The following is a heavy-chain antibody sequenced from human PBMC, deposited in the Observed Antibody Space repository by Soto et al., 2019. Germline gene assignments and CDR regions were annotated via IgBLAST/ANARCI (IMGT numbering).Heavy chain of an antibody. CDR3: ATDGQITLFGAASAPYAMDV. CDR1: GGTFSNLA. Sequence: QVRLVQSGAEVKKPGSSVNLSCKASGGTFSNLAINWVRQAPGQGLEWMGGITPLLGAADYAQKFQGRVSIISDESTTTVYMELRSLKSDDTAIYYCATDGQITLFGAASAPYAMDVWGQGTTVTLSS. V-gene: IGHV1-69*05. J-gene: IGHJ6*02. CDR2: ITPLLGAA. D-gene: IGHD3-3*01.